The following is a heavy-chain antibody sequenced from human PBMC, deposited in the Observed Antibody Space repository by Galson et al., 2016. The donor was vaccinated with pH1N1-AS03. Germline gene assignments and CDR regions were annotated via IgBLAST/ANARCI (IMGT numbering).Heavy chain of an antibody. CDR1: GFRFDDYA. V-gene: IGHV3-9*01. CDR3: IKGGAASADFFDI. D-gene: IGHD3/OR15-3a*01. Sequence: SLRLSCAVSGFRFDDYAMHWVRQAPGKGLEWVSSISWNSNKIDYADSVKGRFTISRDSAKNSLNLQMNSLRAEDTALYYCIKGGAASADFFDIWGQRTMVTLSS. CDR2: ISWNSNKI. J-gene: IGHJ3*02.